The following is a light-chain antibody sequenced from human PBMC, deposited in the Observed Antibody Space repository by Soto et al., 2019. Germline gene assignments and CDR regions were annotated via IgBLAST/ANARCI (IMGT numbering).Light chain of an antibody. V-gene: IGKV3-20*01. CDR1: QSVSSSY. CDR2: GAS. CDR3: QQYGRSPPFS. Sequence: EIVLTQSPGTLCLSPGERATLSCRASQSVSSSYLAWYQQKPGQAPRLLIYGASSRATGIPDRFSGSGSGTDFTLTISRLEPEDFAVYYCQQYGRSPPFSFGPGTKVDIK. J-gene: IGKJ3*01.